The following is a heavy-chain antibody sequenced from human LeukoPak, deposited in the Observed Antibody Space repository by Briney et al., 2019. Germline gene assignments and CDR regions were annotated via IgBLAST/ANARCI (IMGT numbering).Heavy chain of an antibody. CDR2: INPDGSTT. D-gene: IGHD3-3*02. CDR3: ARVSVGRYYFDN. CDR1: GFTFSSYW. V-gene: IGHV3-74*01. Sequence: GGSLRLSCAASGFTFSSYWMHWVRQAPGKGLVWISRINPDGSTTSYADSVKGRFTISRDSAKNTLYLQMNSLRAEDTAVYYCARVSVGRYYFDNWGQGTPVTVS. J-gene: IGHJ4*02.